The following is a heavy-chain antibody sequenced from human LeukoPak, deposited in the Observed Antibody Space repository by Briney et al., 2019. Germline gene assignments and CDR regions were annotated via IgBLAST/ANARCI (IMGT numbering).Heavy chain of an antibody. CDR2: IDWDDDK. Sequence: SGPTLVKPTQTLTLTCTFSGFSLSSRDSGMSVTWIRQPPGKALECLGRIDWDDDKYYNTSLKTRLTISRGTSKNQVVLRMTNMAPVDTATYHCARIRPTSDYYHFYIDVWGTGSPVTVSS. CDR3: ARIRPTSDYYHFYIDV. CDR1: GFSLSSRDSGMS. J-gene: IGHJ6*03. V-gene: IGHV2-70*11.